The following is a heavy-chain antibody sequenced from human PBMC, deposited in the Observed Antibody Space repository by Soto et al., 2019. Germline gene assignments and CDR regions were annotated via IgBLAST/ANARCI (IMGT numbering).Heavy chain of an antibody. CDR1: GFTFSRHW. V-gene: IGHV3-7*05. J-gene: IGHJ4*02. Sequence: EVQLVESGGGLVQTGGSLRLSCAASGFTFSRHWMKWVRQAPGKGLEWVANMKQDGSETYYVDSVKGRFTISRDNAKNSLFLQMTSLRAEDTAVYYCAGGSGWLSDSWGQGTLVTVSS. CDR3: AGGSGWLSDS. CDR2: MKQDGSET. D-gene: IGHD6-19*01.